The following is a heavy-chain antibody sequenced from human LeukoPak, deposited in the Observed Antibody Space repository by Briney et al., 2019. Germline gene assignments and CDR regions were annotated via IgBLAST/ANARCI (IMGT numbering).Heavy chain of an antibody. J-gene: IGHJ1*01. CDR2: ISSSSSYI. D-gene: IGHD4-23*01. V-gene: IGHV3-21*01. CDR1: GFTFSSYS. CDR3: ATGGNFYYTH. Sequence: PGGSLRLSCAASGFTFSSYSMNWVRQAPGKGLEWVSSISSSSSYIYYADSVKGRFTISRDNAKNSLSLQMNSLRAEDTAVYSCATGGNFYYTHWGQGTLVTVSS.